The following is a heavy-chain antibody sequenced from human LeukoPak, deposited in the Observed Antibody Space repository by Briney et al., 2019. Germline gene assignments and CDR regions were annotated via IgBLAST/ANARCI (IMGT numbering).Heavy chain of an antibody. J-gene: IGHJ5*02. CDR1: GASVNSSSDY. CDR2: ISYSGTN. Sequence: SETLSLTCTVAGASVNSSSDYWGWIRQPPGKGLEWIGSISYSGTNYNNPSLKSRVSISIDTSKNQFSVKLTSVTAADTAMYYCASLGTLRSWGQGTLVTVSS. V-gene: IGHV4-39*01. CDR3: ASLGTLRS. D-gene: IGHD7-27*01.